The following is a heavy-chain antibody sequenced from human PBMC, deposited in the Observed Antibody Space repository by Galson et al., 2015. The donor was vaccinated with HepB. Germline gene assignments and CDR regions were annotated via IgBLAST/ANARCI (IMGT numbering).Heavy chain of an antibody. CDR1: GYSFTSYW. Sequence: QSGAEVKKPGESLRISCKGSGYSFTSYWISWVRQMPGKGLEWMGRIDPSDSYTNYSPSFQGHVTISADKSISTAYLQWSSLKASDTAMYYCARHIPPNQDVVPAAPPYYYYYGMDVWGQGTTVTVSS. CDR2: IDPSDSYT. V-gene: IGHV5-10-1*01. J-gene: IGHJ6*02. D-gene: IGHD2-2*01. CDR3: ARHIPPNQDVVPAAPPYYYYYGMDV.